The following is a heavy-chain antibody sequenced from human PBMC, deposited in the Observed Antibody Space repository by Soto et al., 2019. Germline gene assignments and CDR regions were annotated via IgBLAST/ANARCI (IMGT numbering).Heavy chain of an antibody. CDR1: VFTFSDHF. V-gene: IGHV3-72*01. Sequence: GGSLRLSCAASVFTFSDHFMDWVRQAPGKGLEWVGRSRSKANNYITEYAASVKGRFTISRDDSKNSLYLQMNSLKTEDTAVYFCARDSSSCRASYCYFDNWGQGTLVTVSS. J-gene: IGHJ4*02. CDR2: SRSKANNYIT. CDR3: ARDSSSCRASYCYFDN. D-gene: IGHD2-15*01.